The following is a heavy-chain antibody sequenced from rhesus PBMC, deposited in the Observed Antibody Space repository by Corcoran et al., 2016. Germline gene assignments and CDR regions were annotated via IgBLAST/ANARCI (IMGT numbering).Heavy chain of an antibody. V-gene: IGHV3S11*01. CDR3: TREYYEDDYGYYYFDY. CDR2: IKNKADGGTA. CDR1: GFTFSNHW. D-gene: IGHD3-9*01. J-gene: IGHJ4*01. Sequence: EVQLVESGGGLVQPGGSLRLSCAASGFTFSNHWMSGARQAQGKGMEWVGFIKNKADGGTAAYAESVKGSFTISRNDSKNTLYLQMNSLKTEDTAVYYCTREYYEDDYGYYYFDYWGQGFLVTVSS.